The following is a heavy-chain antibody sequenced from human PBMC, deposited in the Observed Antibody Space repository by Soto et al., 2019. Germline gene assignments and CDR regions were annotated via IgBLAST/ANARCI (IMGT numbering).Heavy chain of an antibody. CDR1: GYTFTSYG. CDR3: ARGAYCSGGSCYSSHFDY. V-gene: IGHV1-18*01. CDR2: ISAYNGNT. Sequence: GASVKVSCKASGYTFTSYGISWVRQAPGQGLEWMGWISAYNGNTNYAQKLQGRVTMTTDTSTSTAYMELRSLRSDDTAVYYCARGAYCSGGSCYSSHFDYWGQGTLVTVSS. J-gene: IGHJ4*02. D-gene: IGHD2-15*01.